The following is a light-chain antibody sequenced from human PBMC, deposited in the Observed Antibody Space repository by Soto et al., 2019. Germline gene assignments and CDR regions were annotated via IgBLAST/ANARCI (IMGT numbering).Light chain of an antibody. V-gene: IGKV3-20*01. CDR2: GVS. CDR3: QHYGGSPLYT. Sequence: EIVLTQSPATLSLSPGERATLTCRASQSVTNNYFAWYQQKPGQAPRLLIYGVSSRATGIPDRFSGSGSGTDFTLTIASLEPEDFAVYYCQHYGGSPLYTFGQGTNLEI. J-gene: IGKJ2*01. CDR1: QSVTNNY.